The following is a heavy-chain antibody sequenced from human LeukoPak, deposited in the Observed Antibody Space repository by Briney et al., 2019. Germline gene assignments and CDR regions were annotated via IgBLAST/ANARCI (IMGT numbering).Heavy chain of an antibody. CDR1: SGSISSSSYY. J-gene: IGHJ4*02. Sequence: PSETLSLTCTVSSGSISSSSYYWGWIRQPPGKGLEWIGSIYYSGSTYYNPSLKSRVTLSVDTSKSQFSLKLSSVTAADTAVYYCARTRYYYNSRSYGAPYYFDYWGQGTLVTVSS. CDR3: ARTRYYYNSRSYGAPYYFDY. D-gene: IGHD3-10*01. V-gene: IGHV4-39*01. CDR2: IYYSGST.